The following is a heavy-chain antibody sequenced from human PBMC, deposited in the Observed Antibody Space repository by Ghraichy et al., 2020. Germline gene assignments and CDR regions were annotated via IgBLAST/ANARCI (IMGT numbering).Heavy chain of an antibody. CDR3: AREGASGWFDY. CDR1: GYTFTSYTFASYG. D-gene: IGHD6-19*01. V-gene: IGHV1-18*04. CDR2: DSPYNGNT. J-gene: IGHJ4*02. Sequence: ASVKVSCKASGYTFTSYTFASYGISWVRQAPGQGLEWMGWDSPYNGNTNYAQKLQGRVTVTTDTSTSTVYMELRSLRSDDTAVYYCAREGASGWFDYWGQGTLVTVSS.